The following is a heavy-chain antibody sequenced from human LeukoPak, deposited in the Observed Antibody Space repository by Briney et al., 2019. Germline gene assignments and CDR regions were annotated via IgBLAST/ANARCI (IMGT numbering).Heavy chain of an antibody. D-gene: IGHD3-22*01. CDR2: IFSGGST. V-gene: IGHV3-66*02. Sequence: GGSLRLSCVASGFTVSSNYMSRVRQAPGKGLEWVSVIFSGGSTYYADSVKGRFTISRGNSKNTLYLQMNSLRAEDTAVYYCARVRYYYDSSGYLGSSTAYNWFDPWGQGTLVTVSS. J-gene: IGHJ5*02. CDR1: GFTVSSNY. CDR3: ARVRYYYDSSGYLGSSTAYNWFDP.